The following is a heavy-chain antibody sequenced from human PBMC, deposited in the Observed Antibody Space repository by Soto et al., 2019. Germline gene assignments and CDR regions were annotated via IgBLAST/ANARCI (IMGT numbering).Heavy chain of an antibody. CDR1: GFTFSSYG. D-gene: IGHD5-18*01. CDR2: IWYDGSNK. CDR3: ARGDVDTAMVADY. V-gene: IGHV3-33*01. Sequence: QVQLVESGGGVVQPGRSLRLSCAASGFTFSSYGMHLVRQAPGKGLEWVAVIWYDGSNKYYADSVKGRFTISRDNSKNTLYLQMNSLRAEDTAVYYCARGDVDTAMVADYWGQGTLVTVSS. J-gene: IGHJ4*02.